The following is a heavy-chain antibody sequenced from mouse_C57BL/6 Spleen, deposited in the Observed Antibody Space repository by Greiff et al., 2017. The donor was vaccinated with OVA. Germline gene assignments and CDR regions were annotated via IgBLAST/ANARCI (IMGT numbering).Heavy chain of an antibody. CDR3: ARDDGSRGYFDY. Sequence: VQLQQSGAELVRPGSSVKLSCKASGYTFTSYWMHWVKQRPIQGLAWIGNIDPSDSETHYNQKFKDQATLTVDKSSSTAYMQLRSRTSEDSAVYYGARDDGSRGYFDYWGKGTTLTVSS. CDR2: IDPSDSET. D-gene: IGHD1-1*01. J-gene: IGHJ2*01. V-gene: IGHV1-52*01. CDR1: GYTFTSYW.